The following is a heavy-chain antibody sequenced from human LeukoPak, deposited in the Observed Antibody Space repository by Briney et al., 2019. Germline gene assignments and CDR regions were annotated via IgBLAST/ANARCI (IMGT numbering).Heavy chain of an antibody. D-gene: IGHD5-24*01. CDR2: IYYSGST. J-gene: IGHJ5*02. Sequence: PSETLSLTCTVSGGSISSSSYYWGWIRQPPGKGLEWIGSIYYSGSTYYNPSLKSRVTISVDTSKNQFSLKLSSVTAADTAVYYCARPDGYNSEWFDPWGQGTLVTVSS. CDR1: GGSISSSSYY. CDR3: ARPDGYNSEWFDP. V-gene: IGHV4-39*07.